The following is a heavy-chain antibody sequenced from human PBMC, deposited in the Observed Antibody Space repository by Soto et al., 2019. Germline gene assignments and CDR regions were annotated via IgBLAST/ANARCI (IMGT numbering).Heavy chain of an antibody. Sequence: TLSLTCTVSGGSISSGGYYWSWIRQHPGKGLEWIGYIYYSGSTYYNPSLKSRVTISVYTSKNQFSLKLSSVTAADTAVYYCARAVGARPYFDYWGQGTLVTVSS. CDR2: IYYSGST. CDR1: GGSISSGGYY. V-gene: IGHV4-31*03. D-gene: IGHD1-26*01. CDR3: ARAVGARPYFDY. J-gene: IGHJ4*02.